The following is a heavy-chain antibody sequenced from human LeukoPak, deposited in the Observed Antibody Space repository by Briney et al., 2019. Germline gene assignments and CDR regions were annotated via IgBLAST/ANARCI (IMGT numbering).Heavy chain of an antibody. CDR1: GGSLRSHY. CDR3: ARHIRPDYYDFWSGSDYFDY. V-gene: IGHV4-59*11. J-gene: IGHJ4*02. D-gene: IGHD3-3*01. CDR2: IYYSGST. Sequence: SETLSLTCTLSGGSLRSHYWSWIRQPPGKALEWLGHIYYSGSTTYSPSLKSRLTISVDTSRNQFSLSLISVTAADTAVYYCARHIRPDYYDFWSGSDYFDYRGQGTLVTVSS.